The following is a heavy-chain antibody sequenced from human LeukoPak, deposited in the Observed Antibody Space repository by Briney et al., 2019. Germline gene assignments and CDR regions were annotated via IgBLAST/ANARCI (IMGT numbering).Heavy chain of an antibody. V-gene: IGHV3-23*01. CDR1: GFTFSSYG. D-gene: IGHD3-9*01. J-gene: IGHJ4*02. CDR2: ISGSGGST. CDR3: AKDWSTYCDILTGYSPKLFDY. Sequence: GGTLRLSCAASGFTFSSYGMSWVRQAPGKGLEWVSAISGSGGSTYYADSVKGRFTISRDNSKNTLYLQMNSLRAEDTAVYYCAKDWSTYCDILTGYSPKLFDYWGQGTLVTVSS.